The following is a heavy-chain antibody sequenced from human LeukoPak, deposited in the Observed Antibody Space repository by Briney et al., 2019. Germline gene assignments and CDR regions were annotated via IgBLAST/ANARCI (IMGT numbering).Heavy chain of an antibody. J-gene: IGHJ3*02. V-gene: IGHV3-33*01. Sequence: GGSLRLSCAASGFIFSSYGMHWVRQAPGKGLEWVAVIWYDGSNKYYADSVKGRSTISRDNIKNTLYLQMNSLRAEDTAVYYCARASINGDELGAFDIWGQGTMVTVSS. CDR1: GFIFSSYG. CDR2: IWYDGSNK. CDR3: ARASINGDELGAFDI. D-gene: IGHD4-17*01.